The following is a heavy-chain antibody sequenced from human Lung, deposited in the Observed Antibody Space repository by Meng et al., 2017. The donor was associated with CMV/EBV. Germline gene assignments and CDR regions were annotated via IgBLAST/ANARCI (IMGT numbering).Heavy chain of an antibody. J-gene: IGHJ6*01. CDR2: ISNGGAYI. V-gene: IGHV3-21*01. Sequence: GESLKISCAASGFMFSDYSMNWVRQAPGKGLEWVSSISNGGAYIYYADSVKGRFTISRDNAQNSLYLQMNSLRAEDTAVYYCARDVSPRSSVYFAISCFYALDVWXQGHXVTVDS. CDR1: GFMFSDYS. D-gene: IGHD5/OR15-5a*01. CDR3: ARDVSPRSSVYFAISCFYALDV.